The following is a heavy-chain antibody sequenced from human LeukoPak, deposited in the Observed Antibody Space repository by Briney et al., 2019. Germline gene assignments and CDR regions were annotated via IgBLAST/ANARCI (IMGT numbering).Heavy chain of an antibody. CDR3: AKDVYGDYGGLDY. D-gene: IGHD4-17*01. Sequence: GGSLRLSCAASGFTFRNYAMSWVRQAPGKGLEWVSVIDGGGGPTYYADSVKGRFTISRDNSKNTLYLQMNSLRAEDVAVYYRAKDVYGDYGGLDYWGQGTLVTVSS. J-gene: IGHJ4*02. CDR2: IDGGGGPT. CDR1: GFTFRNYA. V-gene: IGHV3-23*01.